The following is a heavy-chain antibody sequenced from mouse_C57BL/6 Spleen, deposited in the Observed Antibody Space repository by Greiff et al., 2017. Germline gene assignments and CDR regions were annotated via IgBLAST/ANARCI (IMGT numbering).Heavy chain of an antibody. D-gene: IGHD2-3*01. V-gene: IGHV1-4*01. Sequence: QVQLQQSGAELARPGASVKMSCKASGYTFTSYTMHWVKQRPGQGLEWIGYINPSSGYTKYNQKFKDKATLTADKSSSTAYMQLSSLTSEDSAVYYCARCLYDGYYGYWGQGTTLTVSA. CDR2: INPSSGYT. J-gene: IGHJ2*01. CDR3: ARCLYDGYYGY. CDR1: GYTFTSYT.